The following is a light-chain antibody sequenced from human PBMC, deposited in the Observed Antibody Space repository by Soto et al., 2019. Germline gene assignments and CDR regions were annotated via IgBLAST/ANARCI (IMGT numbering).Light chain of an antibody. V-gene: IGKV2-30*01. CDR2: QVS. CDR1: QGLVYSDGNTF. Sequence: DVVMTQXXXXXSVTLGQPASISCRSSQGLVYSDGNTFLNWFHQRPGQSPRRLIYQVSNRDSGVPDRFSGSGSGTDYTLTISRVEAEDVGIYYCVQGTHWPWTFGQGTKVEIK. J-gene: IGKJ1*01. CDR3: VQGTHWPWT.